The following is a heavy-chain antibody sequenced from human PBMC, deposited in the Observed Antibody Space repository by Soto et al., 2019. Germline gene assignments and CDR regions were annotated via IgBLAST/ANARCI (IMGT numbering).Heavy chain of an antibody. CDR2: IWYDGSNK. CDR3: ARDDSSGYAFDI. V-gene: IGHV3-33*01. D-gene: IGHD3-22*01. CDR1: GFTFSSYG. J-gene: IGHJ3*02. Sequence: QVQLAESGGGVVQPGRSLRLSCAASGFTFSSYGMHWVRQAPGKGLEWVAVIWYDGSNKYYVDSVKGRFTIARDNSKNTLYLQMNSLRAEDTAVYYCARDDSSGYAFDIWGQGTMVTVS.